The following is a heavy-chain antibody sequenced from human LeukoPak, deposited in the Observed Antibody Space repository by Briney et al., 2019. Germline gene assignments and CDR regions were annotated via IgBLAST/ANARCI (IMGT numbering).Heavy chain of an antibody. CDR1: GYTFTSCG. V-gene: IGHV1-18*01. D-gene: IGHD4-17*01. Sequence: GASVKVSCKASGYTFTSCGISWGRQAPGQGLEWMGWISAYNGNTNYAQKLQGRVTLTTDTSTSTAYMELRSLRSDDTAVYYCARDIPPDYGDYDDFDYWGQGTLVTVSS. CDR2: ISAYNGNT. J-gene: IGHJ4*02. CDR3: ARDIPPDYGDYDDFDY.